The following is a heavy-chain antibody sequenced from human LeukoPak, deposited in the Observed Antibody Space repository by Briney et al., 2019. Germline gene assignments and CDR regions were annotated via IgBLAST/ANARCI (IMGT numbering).Heavy chain of an antibody. J-gene: IGHJ3*02. D-gene: IGHD2-15*01. CDR1: GFTFSSYS. CDR2: ISSSSSTI. Sequence: GGSLRLSCAASGFTFSSYSMNWVRQAPGKGLEWVSYISSSSSTIYYADSVKGRFTISRDNSKNTLYLQMNSLRAEDTAVYYCARDGGGGSCYSGVCAFDIWGQGTMVTVPS. V-gene: IGHV3-48*01. CDR3: ARDGGGGSCYSGVCAFDI.